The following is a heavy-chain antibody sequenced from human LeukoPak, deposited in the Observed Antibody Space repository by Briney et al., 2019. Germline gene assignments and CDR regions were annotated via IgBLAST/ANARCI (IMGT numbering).Heavy chain of an antibody. CDR1: GYTFTGYY. J-gene: IGHJ6*03. D-gene: IGHD6-13*01. CDR2: INLNSGGT. V-gene: IGHV1-2*02. CDR3: ARTIAAAGTYYYYMDV. Sequence: ASVKVSCKASGYTFTGYYMHWVRQAPGQGLEWMGWINLNSGGTNYAQKFQGRVTMTRDTSISTAYMELSRLRSDDTAVYYCARTIAAAGTYYYYMDVWGKGTTVTISS.